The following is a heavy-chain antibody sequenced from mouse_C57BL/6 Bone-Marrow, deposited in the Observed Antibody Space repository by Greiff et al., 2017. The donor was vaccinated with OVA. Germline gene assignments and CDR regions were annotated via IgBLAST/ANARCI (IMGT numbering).Heavy chain of an antibody. J-gene: IGHJ2*02. CDR2: IAPSDSYI. CDR1: GYTFTNYW. D-gene: IGHD1-1*01. V-gene: IGHV1-59*01. CDR3: AHYGSRLYLHY. Sequence: VQLQQPGAELVRPGPSVKLSCKASGYTFTNYWMHWVKQRPGQGLEWIVVIAPSDSYINYNQKFKGRATLTVDTSSSTAYMHLSSLTSEDSAVYYCAHYGSRLYLHYWGQGTSLTVSS.